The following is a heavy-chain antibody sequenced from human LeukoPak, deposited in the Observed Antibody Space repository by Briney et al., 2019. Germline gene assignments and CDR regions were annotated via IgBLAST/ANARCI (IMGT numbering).Heavy chain of an antibody. CDR3: ARDSRGLHDGTTGTTGYYYGMDV. Sequence: SETLSLTCTVSGGSISSGGYYWSWIRQHPGKGLEWIGYIYYSGSTYYNPSLKSRVTISVDTSKNQFSLKLSSVTAADTAVYYCARDSRGLHDGTTGTTGYYYGMDVWGKGTTVTVSS. CDR2: IYYSGST. D-gene: IGHD1-1*01. V-gene: IGHV4-31*03. CDR1: GGSISSGGYY. J-gene: IGHJ6*04.